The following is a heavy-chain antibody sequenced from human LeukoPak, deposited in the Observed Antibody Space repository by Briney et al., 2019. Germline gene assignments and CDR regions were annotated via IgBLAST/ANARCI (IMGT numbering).Heavy chain of an antibody. CDR2: IYYSGST. Sequence: SETLSLTCTVSGGSISSYHWSWIRQPPGKGLEWIGYIYYSGSTNYNPSLKSRVTISVDTSKNQFSLKLSSVTAADTAVYYCARSNSSGTDYWGQGTLVTVSS. CDR3: ARSNSSGTDY. V-gene: IGHV4-59*01. D-gene: IGHD6-19*01. CDR1: GGSISSYH. J-gene: IGHJ4*02.